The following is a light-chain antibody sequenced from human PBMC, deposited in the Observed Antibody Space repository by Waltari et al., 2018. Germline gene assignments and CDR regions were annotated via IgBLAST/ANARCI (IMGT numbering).Light chain of an antibody. J-gene: IGKJ5*01. V-gene: IGKV3-15*01. CDR2: DAS. CDR3: QQYNRWPPIT. Sequence: EVVMTQPSATLSVSPGERAYLSCRASQSITTNLAWYQPKPGQPPRLLVYDASTRAPSIPARFKGSGSGTEFTLTISSLQSEDSAVYYCQQYNRWPPITFGQGTRLEI. CDR1: QSITTN.